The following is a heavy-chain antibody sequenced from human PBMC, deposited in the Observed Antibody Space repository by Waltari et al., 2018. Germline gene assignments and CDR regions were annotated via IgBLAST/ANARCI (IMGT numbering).Heavy chain of an antibody. CDR3: AKDHDYGEYVILATGHDY. V-gene: IGHV3-23*01. J-gene: IGHJ4*02. D-gene: IGHD4-17*01. CDR2: ISGSGGDT. Sequence: EVQLLESGGGLVQPGGSLRLSCAASGFTFSSYAMSWVRQAPGKGLEWVSAISGSGGDTYYADSVTGRFSISRDNSKNTLYLQMNSLRAEDTALYYCAKDHDYGEYVILATGHDYWGQGTLVTVSS. CDR1: GFTFSSYA.